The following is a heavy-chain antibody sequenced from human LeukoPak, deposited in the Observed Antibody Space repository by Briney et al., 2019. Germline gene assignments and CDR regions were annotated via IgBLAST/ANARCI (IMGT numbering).Heavy chain of an antibody. V-gene: IGHV3-21*01. D-gene: IGHD3-3*01. CDR1: GFTFSSYS. J-gene: IGHJ6*02. CDR2: ISSSSSYI. Sequence: GGSLRLSCAASGFTFSSYSMNWVRQAPGKGLEWVSSISSSSSYIYYADSVKGRFTISRDNAKNSLYLQMNSLRAEDTAVYYCARVPTIFVYYYGMDVWGQGTTVTVSS. CDR3: ARVPTIFVYYYGMDV.